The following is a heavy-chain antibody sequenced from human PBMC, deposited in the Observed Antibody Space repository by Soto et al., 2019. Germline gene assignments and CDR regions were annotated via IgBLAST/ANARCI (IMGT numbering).Heavy chain of an antibody. V-gene: IGHV1-18*01. CDR2: TVANNGYT. CDR1: GYAFTSFG. D-gene: IGHD2-15*01. J-gene: IGHJ3*02. CDR3: ARCSGGTCYASYAFDI. Sequence: QVQLVQSGIEVKNPGASVKVSCKASGYAFTSFGISWVRQAPGQGLEWMGWTVANNGYTKYAQNLQGRVTLITDTSTSTAYMELRSLMYDHTAVYYDARCSGGTCYASYAFDIWGQGTMVTVSS.